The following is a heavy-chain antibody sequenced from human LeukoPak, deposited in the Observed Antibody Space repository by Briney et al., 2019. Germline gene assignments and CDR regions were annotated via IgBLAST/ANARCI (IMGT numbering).Heavy chain of an antibody. CDR3: AREFSYRESDY. V-gene: IGHV4-59*01. Sequence: SETLSLTCTVSGGSISSYYWSWIRQPPGKGLEWIGYIYYSGSTNYNPSLKSRVTISVDTSKNQFSLNLSSVTAADTAMYYCAREFSYRESDYWGQGTLVTVSS. J-gene: IGHJ4*02. CDR2: IYYSGST. D-gene: IGHD5-18*01. CDR1: GGSISSYY.